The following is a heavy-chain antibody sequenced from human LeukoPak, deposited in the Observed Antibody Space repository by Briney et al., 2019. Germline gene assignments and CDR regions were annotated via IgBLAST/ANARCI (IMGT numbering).Heavy chain of an antibody. CDR2: ISGSGDDT. V-gene: IGHV3-23*01. CDR1: GFSFSSFA. J-gene: IGHJ3*01. Sequence: GGTLIPSCEASGFSFSSFAMSWVRQAPGKGLEWVSGISGSGDDTYYADSAKGRFTISRANSKNTLYLQMNSLRAGDTAIYYCAKSSHAFGAFDVWGQGTTVIVSS. D-gene: IGHD3-16*01. CDR3: AKSSHAFGAFDV.